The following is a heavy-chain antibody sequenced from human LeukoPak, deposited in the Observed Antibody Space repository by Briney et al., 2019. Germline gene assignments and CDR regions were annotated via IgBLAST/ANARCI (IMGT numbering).Heavy chain of an antibody. CDR1: GYTFTGYY. V-gene: IGHV1-2*02. CDR3: ATKPHYCSSTSCYGNGTFYYYYYGMDV. Sequence: ASVKVCCKASGYTFTGYYMHWVRQAPGQGPEWMGWINPNSGGTNYAQKFQGRVTMTRDTSISTAYMELSRLRSDDTAVYYCATKPHYCSSTSCYGNGTFYYYYYGMDVWGQGTTVTVSS. J-gene: IGHJ6*02. CDR2: INPNSGGT. D-gene: IGHD2-2*01.